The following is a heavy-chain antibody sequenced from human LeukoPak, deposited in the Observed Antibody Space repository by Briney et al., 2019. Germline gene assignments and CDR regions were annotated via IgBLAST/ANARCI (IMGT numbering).Heavy chain of an antibody. CDR3: ARGYDGSGYYYRNWYFDL. Sequence: PSETLSLTCAVSGGSMSSASYSWSWIRQPAGQGLEYIGRMYTSGSTNYNPSLKSRVTISVDTSKNQFSLKLSSVTAADTAVYYCARGYDGSGYYYRNWYFDLWGRGTLVTVSS. J-gene: IGHJ2*01. CDR2: MYTSGST. V-gene: IGHV4-61*02. D-gene: IGHD3-22*01. CDR1: GGSMSSASYS.